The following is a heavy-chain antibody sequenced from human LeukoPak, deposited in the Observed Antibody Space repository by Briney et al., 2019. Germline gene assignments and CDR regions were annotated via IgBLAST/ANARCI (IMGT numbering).Heavy chain of an antibody. Sequence: SETLSLTCTVSGGSISSSSHYWGWIRQPPGKRLEWTGSINYSGYTYYDPSLKSRVTISVDTSKEQFSLKVNSVTAADTAVYYCTRGAGWLIDYWGQGILVTVSS. J-gene: IGHJ4*02. D-gene: IGHD3-16*01. CDR3: TRGAGWLIDY. CDR2: INYSGYT. V-gene: IGHV4-39*07. CDR1: GGSISSSSHY.